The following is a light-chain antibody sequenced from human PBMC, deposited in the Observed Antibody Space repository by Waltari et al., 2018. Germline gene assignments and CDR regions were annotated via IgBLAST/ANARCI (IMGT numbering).Light chain of an antibody. CDR1: TSNIGAGYD. J-gene: IGLJ2*01. CDR3: QSYDTTLSVV. V-gene: IGLV1-40*01. CDR2: GTN. Sequence: QSVLTQPPSVSGAPGQRVSISCTGSTSNIGAGYDVHWYQQGPGKAPKLLIYGTNTPPVGVPDRFFGSQYGTSASLAIIGLQAEDEGDYYCQSYDTTLSVVFGGGTKLTVL.